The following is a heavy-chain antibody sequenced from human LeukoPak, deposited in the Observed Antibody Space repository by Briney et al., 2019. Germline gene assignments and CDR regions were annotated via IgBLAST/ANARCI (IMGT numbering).Heavy chain of an antibody. J-gene: IGHJ4*02. CDR2: ISAYNGNT. CDR1: GYTFTIYG. V-gene: IGHV1-18*01. Sequence: GAAGTVSFTSSGYTFTIYGISWVRQAPGQGQEWMGWISAYNGNTNYAQKLQGRVTMTTDTSTSTAYMELRSLRSDDPAVYYCARAREDYDYVWGIYPKYYFDYWVQGTLVTVSS. D-gene: IGHD3-16*02. CDR3: ARAREDYDYVWGIYPKYYFDY.